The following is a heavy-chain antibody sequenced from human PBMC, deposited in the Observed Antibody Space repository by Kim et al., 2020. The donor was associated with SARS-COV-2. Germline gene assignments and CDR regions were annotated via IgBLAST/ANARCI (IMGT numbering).Heavy chain of an antibody. CDR1: GFTFSSYG. Sequence: GGSLRLSCAASGFTFSSYGMHWVRQAPGKGLEWVAAISNDGSRKVYADSVKGRLTISRDNSKNTVSLQMNSLTTEDTAVYYCAKDLQAYYDPSGAVWGQGTTVPVSS. J-gene: IGHJ6*02. D-gene: IGHD3-22*01. CDR3: AKDLQAYYDPSGAV. CDR2: ISNDGSRK. V-gene: IGHV3-30*18.